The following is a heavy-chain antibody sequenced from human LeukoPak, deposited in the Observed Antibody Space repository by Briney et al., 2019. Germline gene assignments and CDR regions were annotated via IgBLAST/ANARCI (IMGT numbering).Heavy chain of an antibody. Sequence: SDTLSLTCTVSGGSINTGSFYLGWIRQPPGEGLEWIGTMYYSGSTYYNPSLKSRVTISMDTSKNQFSLKLSSVTAADTAVYYCARDIGDDYVDVWGKGTTVTVSS. CDR3: ARDIGDDYVDV. J-gene: IGHJ6*03. V-gene: IGHV4-39*07. CDR2: MYYSGST. CDR1: GGSINTGSFY. D-gene: IGHD3-10*01.